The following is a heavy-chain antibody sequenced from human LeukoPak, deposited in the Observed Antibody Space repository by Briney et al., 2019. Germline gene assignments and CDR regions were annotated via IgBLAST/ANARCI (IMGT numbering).Heavy chain of an antibody. CDR1: GYTFTSYD. Sequence: ASVKVSCKASGYTFTSYDINWVRQATGQGLEWMGWMNPNSGNTGYAQKFQGRVTMTRNTSISTAYMELSSLRSEGTAVYYCARALWASGSSGSSNWGQGTLVTVSS. CDR3: ARALWASGSSGSSN. D-gene: IGHD3-10*01. V-gene: IGHV1-8*01. CDR2: MNPNSGNT. J-gene: IGHJ4*02.